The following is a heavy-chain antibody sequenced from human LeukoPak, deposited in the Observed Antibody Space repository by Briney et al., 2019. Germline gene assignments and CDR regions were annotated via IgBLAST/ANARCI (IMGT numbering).Heavy chain of an antibody. V-gene: IGHV4-39*01. Sequence: SETLSLTCTVSGGSISSSSYYWGWIRQPPGKGLEWIGSIYYSGSTYYNPSLKSRVTISVDTSKNQFSLKLSSVTAADTAVYYCARAGVGPSSSYLDSYYYYGMDVWGQGTTVTVSS. CDR3: ARAGVGPSSSYLDSYYYYGMDV. CDR1: GGSISSSSYY. D-gene: IGHD6-13*01. J-gene: IGHJ6*02. CDR2: IYYSGST.